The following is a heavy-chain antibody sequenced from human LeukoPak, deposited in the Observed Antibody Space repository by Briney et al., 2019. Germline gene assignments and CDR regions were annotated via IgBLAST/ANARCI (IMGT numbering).Heavy chain of an antibody. Sequence: ASVKVSCKASGYTFTGYYMHWVRQAPGQGLEWMGRINPNSGGTNYAQKFQGRVTMTRDTSISTAYMELSRLRSDDTAVYYCAREHIVVANRFDPWGQGTLVTVPS. CDR3: AREHIVVANRFDP. D-gene: IGHD2-21*01. J-gene: IGHJ5*02. CDR1: GYTFTGYY. CDR2: INPNSGGT. V-gene: IGHV1-2*06.